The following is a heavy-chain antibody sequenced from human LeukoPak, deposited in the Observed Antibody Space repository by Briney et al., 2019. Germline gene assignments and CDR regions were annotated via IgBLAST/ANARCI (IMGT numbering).Heavy chain of an antibody. Sequence: GGSLRLSCAVSGFTFSSYWMSWVRQAPGKGLEWVAIISYDGGEIYYVDSVKGRFTLSGDNAKSSVYLQMNSLRAEDAAVYYCARDKPRGSYDGSIFDSWGQGTLVTVSS. CDR2: ISYDGGEI. J-gene: IGHJ4*02. V-gene: IGHV3-7*01. CDR1: GFTFSSYW. CDR3: ARDKPRGSYDGSIFDS. D-gene: IGHD3-16*01.